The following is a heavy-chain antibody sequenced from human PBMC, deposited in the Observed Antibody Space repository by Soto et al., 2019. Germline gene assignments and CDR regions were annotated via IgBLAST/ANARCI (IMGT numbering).Heavy chain of an antibody. Sequence: GGSLRLSCAASGFTFSSYAMSWVRQAPGKGLEWVSAISGSGGSTYYADSVKGRFTISRDNSKNTLYLQMNSLRAEDTAVYYCAAGSDYDILTGYYIIGILPYWGQGTLVTVSS. D-gene: IGHD3-9*01. CDR1: GFTFSSYA. V-gene: IGHV3-23*01. J-gene: IGHJ4*02. CDR2: ISGSGGST. CDR3: AAGSDYDILTGYYIIGILPY.